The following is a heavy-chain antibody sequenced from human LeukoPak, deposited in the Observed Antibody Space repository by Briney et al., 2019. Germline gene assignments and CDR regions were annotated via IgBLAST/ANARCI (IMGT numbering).Heavy chain of an antibody. Sequence: GGSLRLSCAASGFTFSSYSMNWVRQAPGKGLEWVSYISSSSSTIYYADSVKGRFTISRDNSRNTLYLQMNSLRAEDTAVYYCVRDDDRPDNGLDYWGQGTLVTVSS. CDR3: VRDDDRPDNGLDY. D-gene: IGHD3-22*01. V-gene: IGHV3-48*01. CDR2: ISSSSSTI. CDR1: GFTFSSYS. J-gene: IGHJ4*02.